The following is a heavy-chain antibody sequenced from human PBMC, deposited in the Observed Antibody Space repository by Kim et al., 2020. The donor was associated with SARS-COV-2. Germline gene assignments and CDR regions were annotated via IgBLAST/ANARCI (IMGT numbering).Heavy chain of an antibody. Sequence: SETLSLTCAVYGGSFTDYYWSWIRQAPGKGLEWIGAVNHRGSTNYNPSLKNRVTLSTDTSKNHFSLTLRSVGAADTAVYFCARAAYRGYCEYRGQGTLVT. D-gene: IGHD1-1*01. CDR1: GGSFTDYY. CDR3: ARAAYRGYCEY. CDR2: VNHRGST. J-gene: IGHJ4*02. V-gene: IGHV4-34*01.